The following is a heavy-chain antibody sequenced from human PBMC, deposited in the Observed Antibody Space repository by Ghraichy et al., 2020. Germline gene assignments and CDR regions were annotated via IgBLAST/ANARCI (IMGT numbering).Heavy chain of an antibody. CDR2: IYYSGST. CDR3: ARDMETTFDY. Sequence: SETLSLTCTVSGGSISSSSYYWGWIRQPPGKGLEWIGSIYYSGSTYYNPSLKSRVTISVDTSKNQFSLKLSSVTTADTAVYYCARDMETTFDYWGQGILVTVSS. CDR1: GGSISSSSYY. V-gene: IGHV4-39*07. D-gene: IGHD4-11*01. J-gene: IGHJ4*02.